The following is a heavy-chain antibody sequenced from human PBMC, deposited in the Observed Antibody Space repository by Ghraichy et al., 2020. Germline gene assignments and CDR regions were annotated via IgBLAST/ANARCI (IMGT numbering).Heavy chain of an antibody. CDR1: GFTFSDYY. J-gene: IGHJ4*02. CDR3: ARDWEQWLRVGLDY. Sequence: GGSLRLSCAASGFTFSDYYMSWIRQAPGKGLEWVSYISSSGSTIYYADSAKGRFTISRDNAKNSLYLQMNSLRAEDTAVYYCARDWEQWLRVGLDYWGQGTLVTVSS. CDR2: ISSSGSTI. D-gene: IGHD6-19*01. V-gene: IGHV3-11*01.